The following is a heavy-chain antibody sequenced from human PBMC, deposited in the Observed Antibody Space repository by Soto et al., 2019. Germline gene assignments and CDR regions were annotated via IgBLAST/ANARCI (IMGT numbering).Heavy chain of an antibody. CDR3: TTDFGDSAMAA. CDR1: GFTFSNTW. J-gene: IGHJ5*02. CDR2: IKSKADGGTA. Sequence: EVQLVESGGGLVKPGGSLRLSCAASGFTFSNTWMNWVRQAPGRGLEWVGRIKSKADGGTADHAAPVQGRFTISRDYSKNTLFLQMNSLKTEDTAVYYCTTDFGDSAMAAWGQGTLVTVSA. D-gene: IGHD5-18*01. V-gene: IGHV3-15*07.